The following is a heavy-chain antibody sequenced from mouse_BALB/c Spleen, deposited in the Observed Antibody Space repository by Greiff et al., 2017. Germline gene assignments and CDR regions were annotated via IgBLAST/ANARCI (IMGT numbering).Heavy chain of an antibody. Sequence: EVKLQESGAELVRSGASVKLSCTASGFNIKDYYMHWVKQRPEQGLEWIGWIDPENGDTEYAPKFQGKATMTADTSSNTAYLQLSSLTSEDTAVYYCNAPYYRYDPFDYWGQGTTLTVSS. CDR3: NAPYYRYDPFDY. V-gene: IGHV14-4*02. CDR2: IDPENGDT. D-gene: IGHD2-14*01. CDR1: GFNIKDYY. J-gene: IGHJ2*01.